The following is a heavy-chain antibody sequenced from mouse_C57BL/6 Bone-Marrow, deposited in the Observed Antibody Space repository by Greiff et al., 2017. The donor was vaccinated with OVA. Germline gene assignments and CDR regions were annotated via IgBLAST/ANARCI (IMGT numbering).Heavy chain of an antibody. V-gene: IGHV14-4*01. CDR3: TTDGNYVHWYFDV. CDR2: IDPENGDT. Sequence: VQLQQSGAELVRPGASVKLSCTASGFNIKDDYMHWVKQRPEQGLEWIGWIDPENGDTEYASKFQGKATITADTSSNTAYLQLSSLTSEDTAVYYCTTDGNYVHWYFDVWGTGTTVTVSS. D-gene: IGHD2-1*01. CDR1: GFNIKDDY. J-gene: IGHJ1*03.